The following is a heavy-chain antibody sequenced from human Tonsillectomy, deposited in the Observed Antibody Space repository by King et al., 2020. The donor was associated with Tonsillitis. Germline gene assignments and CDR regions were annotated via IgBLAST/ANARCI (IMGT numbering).Heavy chain of an antibody. CDR2: ISYDGSNK. J-gene: IGHJ4*02. Sequence: VQLVESGGGVVQPGRSLRLSCVASGITFRGYAMHWVRQAPGKGLEWVTDISYDGSNKHYGDSVTGRFTISRDNSKNTLYLQMNTLRAEDTAVYYCARQGDYGLDYWGQGTLVTVSS. CDR1: GITFRGYA. V-gene: IGHV3-30*04. CDR3: ARQGDYGLDY. D-gene: IGHD4-17*01.